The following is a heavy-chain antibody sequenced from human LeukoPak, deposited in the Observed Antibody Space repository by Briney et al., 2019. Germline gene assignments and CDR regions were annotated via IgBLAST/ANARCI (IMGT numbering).Heavy chain of an antibody. J-gene: IGHJ5*02. CDR1: GVSISGYY. V-gene: IGHV4-59*08. D-gene: IGHD3-3*01. CDR3: ASSALFGVVT. CDR2: VYSSGTT. Sequence: PSETLSLTCTVSGVSISGYYWNWIRQTPGKGLEWIGYVYSSGTTKYNTALKRRVTISVDTSKNQFSLKMNSVTAADTAVYYCASSALFGVVTWGQGTLVTVSS.